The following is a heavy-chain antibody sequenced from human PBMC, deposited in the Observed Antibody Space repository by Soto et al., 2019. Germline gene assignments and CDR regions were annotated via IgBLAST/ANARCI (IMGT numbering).Heavy chain of an antibody. V-gene: IGHV1-18*04. CDR1: GYGFTTYG. CDR2: ISAYNGNT. J-gene: IGHJ6*02. Sequence: ASVKVSCKASGYGFTTYGISWVRQAPGQGLEWMGWISAYNGNTNYAQKLQGRVTMTTDTSTSTAYMEVRSLRSDDTAVYYCAREGAVAVGGAFYYNGMDVWGQGTTVTVSS. D-gene: IGHD6-19*01. CDR3: AREGAVAVGGAFYYNGMDV.